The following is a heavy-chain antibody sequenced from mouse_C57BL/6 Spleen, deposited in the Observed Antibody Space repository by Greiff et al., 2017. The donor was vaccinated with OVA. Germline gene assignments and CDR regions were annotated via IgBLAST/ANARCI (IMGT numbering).Heavy chain of an antibody. D-gene: IGHD2-3*01. CDR3: ARSDGYYLSLYYFDY. Sequence: EVQLQQSGPELVKPGASVKTSCKASGYTFTDYYMNWVKQSHGKSLEWIGDINPNNGGTSYNQKFKGKATLTVDKSSSTAYMELRSLTSEDSAVYYCARSDGYYLSLYYFDYWGQGTTLTVSS. V-gene: IGHV1-26*01. CDR2: INPNNGGT. CDR1: GYTFTDYY. J-gene: IGHJ2*01.